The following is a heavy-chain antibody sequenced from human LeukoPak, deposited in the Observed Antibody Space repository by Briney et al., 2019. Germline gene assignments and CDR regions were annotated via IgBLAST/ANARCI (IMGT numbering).Heavy chain of an antibody. CDR3: ASVFPGDGGNPNFDY. Sequence: SETLSLTCTVSGGSISSSSYYWGWIRQPPGEGLEWIGSIYYSGSTYYNPSLKSRVTISVDTSKNQFSLKLSSVTAADTAVYYCASVFPGDGGNPNFDYWGQGTLVTVSS. V-gene: IGHV4-39*01. D-gene: IGHD4-23*01. CDR1: GGSISSSSYY. J-gene: IGHJ4*02. CDR2: IYYSGST.